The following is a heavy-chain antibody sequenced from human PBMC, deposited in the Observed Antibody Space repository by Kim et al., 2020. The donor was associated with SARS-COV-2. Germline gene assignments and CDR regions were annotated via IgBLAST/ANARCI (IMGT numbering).Heavy chain of an antibody. Sequence: SETLSLTCAVSGGSISSSNWWSWVRQPPGKGLEWIGEIYHSGSTNYNPSLKSRVTISVDKSKNQFSLKLSSVTAADTAVYYCARLRQWLVGDYFDYWGQGTLVTVSS. CDR2: IYHSGST. J-gene: IGHJ4*02. CDR1: GGSISSSNW. CDR3: ARLRQWLVGDYFDY. V-gene: IGHV4-4*02. D-gene: IGHD6-19*01.